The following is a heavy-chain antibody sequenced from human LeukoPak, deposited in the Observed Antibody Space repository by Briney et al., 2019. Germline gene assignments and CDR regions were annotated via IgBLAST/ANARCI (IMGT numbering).Heavy chain of an antibody. CDR2: IWYDGSSK. J-gene: IGHJ4*02. CDR1: GFTFSSYG. V-gene: IGHV3-33*01. Sequence: GRSLRLSCAASGFTFSSYGMHWVRQAPGKGLEWVALIWYDGSSKHYADSVRGRFTISRDNSKNTLYLQMNSLRAEDTAVYYCARDFELSHRGQGTLVTVSS. D-gene: IGHD3-16*02. CDR3: ARDFELSH.